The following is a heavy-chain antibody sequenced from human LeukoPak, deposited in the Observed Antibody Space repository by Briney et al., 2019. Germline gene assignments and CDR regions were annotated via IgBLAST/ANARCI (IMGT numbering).Heavy chain of an antibody. Sequence: GGSLRLSCAASGFTFNSYSMNWVRQAPGKGLEWVSSISSSSSSIYYADSVKGRFTISRDNAKTSLYLQMNSLRAEDTAVYYCARASGDIVETATMGSYWGQGTLVTVSS. CDR2: ISSSSSSI. CDR1: GFTFNSYS. D-gene: IGHD5-18*01. J-gene: IGHJ4*02. V-gene: IGHV3-21*01. CDR3: ARASGDIVETATMGSY.